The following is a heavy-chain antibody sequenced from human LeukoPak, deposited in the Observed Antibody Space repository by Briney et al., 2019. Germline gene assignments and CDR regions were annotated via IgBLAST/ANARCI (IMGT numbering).Heavy chain of an antibody. J-gene: IGHJ5*02. CDR1: GYTFTGYY. Sequence: ASVKVSCKASGYTFTGYYMHWVRQAPGQGLEWMGWINPNSGGTNYAQKFQGRVTMTRDTSISTAYMELSRLRSDATAAYYCARANPGVAARPWGQGTLVSVSS. D-gene: IGHD6-6*01. V-gene: IGHV1-2*02. CDR2: INPNSGGT. CDR3: ARANPGVAARP.